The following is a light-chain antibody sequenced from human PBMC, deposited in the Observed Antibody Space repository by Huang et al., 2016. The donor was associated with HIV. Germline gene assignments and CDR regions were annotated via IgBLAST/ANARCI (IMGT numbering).Light chain of an antibody. CDR3: QQYSNWPRT. CDR1: QSVSNT. CDR2: GAS. J-gene: IGKJ1*01. Sequence: IVMTQSPATLSVSPGDRVTLSCRASQSVSNTLAWYHQSPGQAPRLLIYGASTRAAGVPVRFSGSGSGTDFTLTITGLQFEDLGVYFCQQYSNWPRTFGQGTKV. V-gene: IGKV3-15*01.